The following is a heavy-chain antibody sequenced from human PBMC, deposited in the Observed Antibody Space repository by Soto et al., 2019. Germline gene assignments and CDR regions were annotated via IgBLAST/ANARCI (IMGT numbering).Heavy chain of an antibody. CDR3: TRGLASGDY. CDR2: INPNGGST. D-gene: IGHD6-6*01. CDR1: GYIFTNFY. J-gene: IGHJ4*02. Sequence: QVQLVQPGAEVKKPGASVKFSCKASGYIFTNFYIHWERQAPGQGLEWIGIINPNGGSTNYAQNLQGRVTMPRDTSTSTVYMDLSSLRSEDTAVYYCTRGLASGDYWGQGTLITVSS. V-gene: IGHV1-46*03.